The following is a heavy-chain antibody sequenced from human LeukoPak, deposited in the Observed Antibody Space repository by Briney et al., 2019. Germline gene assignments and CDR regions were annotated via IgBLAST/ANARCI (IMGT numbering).Heavy chain of an antibody. J-gene: IGHJ6*02. Sequence: PSQTLSLTCTASGGSISSGGYYWSWIRQHPGKGLEWIGYIYYSGSTYYNPSLKSRVTISVDTSKNQFSLKLSSVTAADTAVYYCARGYNIAAEYYYYYYGMDVWGQGTTVTVSS. CDR3: ARGYNIAAEYYYYYYGMDV. CDR2: IYYSGST. V-gene: IGHV4-31*03. D-gene: IGHD6-6*01. CDR1: GGSISSGGYY.